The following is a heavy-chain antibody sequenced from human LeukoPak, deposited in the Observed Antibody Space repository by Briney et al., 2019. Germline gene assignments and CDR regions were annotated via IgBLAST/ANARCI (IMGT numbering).Heavy chain of an antibody. V-gene: IGHV1-46*01. J-gene: IGHJ4*02. CDR2: INPNGGST. CDR3: ARGVNSQGTAMVLFDS. Sequence: ASVKVSCKASGYTLTRYFIHWVRQAPGQGLEWMGIINPNGGSTSYPQKFQGRVTITGDTSANTAYMELSSLRSEDTAVYYCARGVNSQGTAMVLFDSWGQGSLVTVSA. CDR1: GYTLTRYF. D-gene: IGHD5-18*01.